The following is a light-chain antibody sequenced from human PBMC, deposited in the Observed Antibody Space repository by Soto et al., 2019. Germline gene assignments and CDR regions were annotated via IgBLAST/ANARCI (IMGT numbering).Light chain of an antibody. Sequence: QSALTQPPSASGSPGQSVTISCTGTSSDVGAYNYVSWYQQYPGKAPKLMIYEVSKRPSGVPDRFSGSKSGKTASLTVSGLQPEDEADYNCPSSAGSNIWVFGGGTQLTVL. CDR3: PSSAGSNIWV. CDR2: EVS. CDR1: SSDVGAYNY. V-gene: IGLV2-8*01. J-gene: IGLJ3*02.